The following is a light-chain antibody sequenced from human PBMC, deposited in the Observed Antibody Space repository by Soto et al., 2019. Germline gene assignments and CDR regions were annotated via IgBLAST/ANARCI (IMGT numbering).Light chain of an antibody. Sequence: EIVLTQSPGTLSLSPGERATLSCRASQSVSSSYLAWYQQKPGQAPRLLMYGASSRATGTPDSFSGSGSGTDFTLTISRLEPEDFAVYYCQQFGTSPQTFGQGTKVEIK. CDR2: GAS. CDR1: QSVSSSY. J-gene: IGKJ1*01. V-gene: IGKV3-20*01. CDR3: QQFGTSPQT.